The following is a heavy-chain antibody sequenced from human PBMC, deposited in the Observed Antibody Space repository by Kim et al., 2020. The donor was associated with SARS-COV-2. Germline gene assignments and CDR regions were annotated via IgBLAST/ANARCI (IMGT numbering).Heavy chain of an antibody. V-gene: IGHV3-23*01. J-gene: IGHJ4*02. Sequence: GGSLRLSCAASGFTFSSYAMSWVRQAPGKGLEWVSAISGSGGSTYYADSVKGRFTISRDNSKNTLYLQMNSLRAEDTAVYYCAKGGGSCYSCSSGWYDDYWGQGTLVTVSS. CDR1: GFTFSSYA. CDR2: ISGSGGST. CDR3: AKGGGSCYSCSSGWYDDY. D-gene: IGHD2-15*01.